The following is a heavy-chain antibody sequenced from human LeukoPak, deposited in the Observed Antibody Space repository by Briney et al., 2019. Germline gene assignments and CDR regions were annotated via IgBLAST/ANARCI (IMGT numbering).Heavy chain of an antibody. CDR1: GYTLTELS. J-gene: IGHJ4*02. CDR3: ATDRGGATIFDY. V-gene: IGHV1-24*01. CDR2: FDPEDGET. Sequence: GASVKVSCKVSGYTLTELSMHWVRQAPGKGLEWVGGFDPEDGETIYAQKFQGRVTMTEDTSTDTAYMELSSLRSEYTAVSYCATDRGGATIFDYWGQGTLVTVSS. D-gene: IGHD1-26*01.